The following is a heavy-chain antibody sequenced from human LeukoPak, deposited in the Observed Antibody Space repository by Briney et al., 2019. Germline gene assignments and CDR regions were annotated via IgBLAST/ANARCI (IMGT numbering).Heavy chain of an antibody. CDR2: INPNSGGT. J-gene: IGHJ4*02. D-gene: IGHD6-19*01. CDR3: ARTPSSGQTTLDY. CDR1: GYTFTGYY. V-gene: IGHV1-2*02. Sequence: ASVKVSCKASGYTFTGYYMHWVRQAPGQGLEWMGWINPNSGGTNYAQKFQGRVTMTRDTSISTAYMELSRLRSDGTAVYYCARTPSSGQTTLDYWGQGTLVTVSS.